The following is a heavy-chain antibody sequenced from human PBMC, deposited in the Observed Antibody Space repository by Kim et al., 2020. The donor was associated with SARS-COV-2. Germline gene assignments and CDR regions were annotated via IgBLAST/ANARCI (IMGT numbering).Heavy chain of an antibody. CDR2: INPNSGDT. CDR1: GYTLTGYY. CDR3: ARGYSSSSGEFDY. Sequence: ASVKVSCKSSGYTLTGYYMHWVRQAPGQGLEWMGRINPNSGDTNYAQKFQGRVTMTRDTSISTAYMELSRLRPDDTAVYYCARGYSSSSGEFDYWGQGALVTVSS. J-gene: IGHJ4*02. D-gene: IGHD6-13*01. V-gene: IGHV1-2*06.